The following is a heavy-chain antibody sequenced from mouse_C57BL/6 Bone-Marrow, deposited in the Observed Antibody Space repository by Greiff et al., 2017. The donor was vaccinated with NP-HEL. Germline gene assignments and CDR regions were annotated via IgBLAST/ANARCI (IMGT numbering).Heavy chain of an antibody. CDR1: GFTFSDAW. CDR2: IRNKANNHAT. J-gene: IGHJ1*03. D-gene: IGHD4-1*01. Sequence: EVQVVESGGGLVQPGGSMKLSCAASGFTFSDAWMDWVRQSPEKGLEWVAEIRNKANNHATYYAESVKGRFTISRDDSKSSVYLQMNSLRAEDTGIYYCTGSGTPWYFDVWGTGTTVTVSS. CDR3: TGSGTPWYFDV. V-gene: IGHV6-6*01.